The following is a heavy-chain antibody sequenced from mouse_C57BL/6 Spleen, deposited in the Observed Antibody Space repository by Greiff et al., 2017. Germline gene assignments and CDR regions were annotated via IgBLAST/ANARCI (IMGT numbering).Heavy chain of an antibody. J-gene: IGHJ4*01. CDR1: GYAFSSSW. V-gene: IGHV1-82*01. Sequence: VKLQESGPELVKPGASVKISCKASGYAFSSSWMNWVKQRPGKGLEWIGRIYPGDGDTNYNGKFKGKATLTADKSSSTAYMQLSSLTSEDSAVYFCARSYGSLYAMDDWGQGTSVTVSS. CDR3: ARSYGSLYAMDD. D-gene: IGHD1-1*01. CDR2: IYPGDGDT.